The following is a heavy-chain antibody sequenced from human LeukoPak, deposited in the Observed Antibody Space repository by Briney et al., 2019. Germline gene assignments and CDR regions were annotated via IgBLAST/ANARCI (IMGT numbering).Heavy chain of an antibody. Sequence: SVKVSCKTSGGTFSSYAISWVRQAPGQGLEWMGGIIPIFGTANYAQKFQGRVTITADKSTSTAYMELSSLRSEDTAVYYCARSSPHYSGYAHWGQGTLVTVSS. CDR3: ARSSPHYSGYAH. CDR2: IIPIFGTA. D-gene: IGHD5-12*01. V-gene: IGHV1-69*06. J-gene: IGHJ4*02. CDR1: GGTFSSYA.